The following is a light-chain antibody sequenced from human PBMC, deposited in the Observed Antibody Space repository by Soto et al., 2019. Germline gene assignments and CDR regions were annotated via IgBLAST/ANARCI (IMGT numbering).Light chain of an antibody. V-gene: IGKV1-12*01. CDR2: AAS. CDR1: QNIRSS. J-gene: IGKJ5*01. CDR3: QEASRIPIT. Sequence: PTTPSMSSSCTAVVVRVSLTGRASQNIRSSLAWYQQRPGKAPNLLIYAASTLQSGVPARFSGSGSGTDFTLTISYLQAEDFGAYYCQEASRIPITFGQGTRPAI.